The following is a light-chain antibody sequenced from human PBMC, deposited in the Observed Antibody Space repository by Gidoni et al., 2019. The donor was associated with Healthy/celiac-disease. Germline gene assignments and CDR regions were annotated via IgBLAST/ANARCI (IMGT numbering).Light chain of an antibody. CDR3: NSRDSSGNHVV. V-gene: IGLV3-19*01. CDR1: SLRSYY. Sequence: SSELTQDPAVSVALGQTVRITCQGDSLRSYYASWYQQKPGQAPVLVIYGKNNRPSGIPDRFSGSSSGNTASFTITGAQAEDEADYYCNSRDSSGNHVVFGGGTKLTV. CDR2: GKN. J-gene: IGLJ2*01.